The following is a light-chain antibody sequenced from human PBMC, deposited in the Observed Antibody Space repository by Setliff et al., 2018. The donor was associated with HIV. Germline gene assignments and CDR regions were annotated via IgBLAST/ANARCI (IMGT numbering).Light chain of an antibody. Sequence: SALSQPASVSGSPGQSITISCTGTSSDVGGYNLVSWYQQHPGKAPKLMIYEVSRRPSGVSNRFSGSKSGNTASLTISELQAEDEADYYCCSYAGDSTYVFGPGTKVTVL. V-gene: IGLV2-23*02. CDR2: EVS. CDR3: CSYAGDSTYV. CDR1: SSDVGGYNL. J-gene: IGLJ1*01.